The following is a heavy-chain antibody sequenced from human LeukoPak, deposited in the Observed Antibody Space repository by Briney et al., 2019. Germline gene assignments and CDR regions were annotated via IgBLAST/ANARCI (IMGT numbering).Heavy chain of an antibody. V-gene: IGHV5-51*01. CDR2: IYPSDSDT. Sequence: GESLQISCRASGYSCSTYWIGWVRQLPGKGLEWMGVIYPSDSDTRYSPSFQGQVTISADKSISTAYLQWSSLRASDTAMYYCARGGYSAYEFDCWGQGTLVTVSS. CDR3: ARGGYSAYEFDC. CDR1: GYSCSTYW. J-gene: IGHJ4*02. D-gene: IGHD5-12*01.